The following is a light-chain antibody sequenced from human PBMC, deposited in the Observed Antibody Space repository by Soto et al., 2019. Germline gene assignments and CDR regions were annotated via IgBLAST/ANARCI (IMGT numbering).Light chain of an antibody. J-gene: IGLJ3*02. Sequence: QSVLTQSPSASGTPGQRVTMSCSGSRSNIGTNSVSWYQQLPGTVPKLLMYGSNERPLGVRDRFSGSKSGTSASLAISRLQSEDEDHDDCAVWYDGLDACMFGGGTKLTVL. V-gene: IGLV1-44*01. CDR2: GSN. CDR1: RSNIGTNS. CDR3: AVWYDGLDACM.